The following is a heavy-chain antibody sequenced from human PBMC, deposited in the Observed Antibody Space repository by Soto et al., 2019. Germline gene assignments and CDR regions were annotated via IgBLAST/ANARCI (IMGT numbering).Heavy chain of an antibody. CDR3: ARDESSNYYAY. CDR1: GFTFDTHW. V-gene: IGHV3-7*01. J-gene: IGHJ4*02. CDR2: TNQDGNQK. D-gene: IGHD3-22*01. Sequence: GGSLRLSCAASGFTFDTHWMTWVRQAPGKGLEWVASTNQDGNQKYYVDSVKGRFTISRDNAKNSLYLQMNSLRAEDTAVYYCARDESSNYYAYWGQGTLVTVSS.